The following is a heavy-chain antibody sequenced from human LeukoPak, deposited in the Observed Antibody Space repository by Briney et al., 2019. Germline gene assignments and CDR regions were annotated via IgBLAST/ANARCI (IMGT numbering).Heavy chain of an antibody. D-gene: IGHD3-10*01. CDR3: ASYGSGSYRGAFDI. CDR1: GGSISSSNW. V-gene: IGHV4-4*02. Sequence: KPSETLSLTCAVSGGSISSSNWWSWVRQPPGKGLEWIGEIYHSGSTNYNPSLKSRVTISVDKSKSQFSLKLSSVTAADTAVYYCASYGSGSYRGAFDIWGQGTMVTVSS. CDR2: IYHSGST. J-gene: IGHJ3*02.